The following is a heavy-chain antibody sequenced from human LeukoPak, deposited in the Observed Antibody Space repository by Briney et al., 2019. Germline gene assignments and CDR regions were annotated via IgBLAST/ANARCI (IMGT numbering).Heavy chain of an antibody. CDR1: GYTFTSYD. V-gene: IGHV1-8*02. Sequence: EASVKVSCKASGYTFTSYDINWVRQATGQGLEWMGWMNPNSGNTGYAQKFQGRVTMTRDTSTSTVYMELSSLRSEDTAVYYCARDSNGLSYGPGYFDYWGQGTLVTVSS. D-gene: IGHD3-16*01. J-gene: IGHJ4*02. CDR3: ARDSNGLSYGPGYFDY. CDR2: MNPNSGNT.